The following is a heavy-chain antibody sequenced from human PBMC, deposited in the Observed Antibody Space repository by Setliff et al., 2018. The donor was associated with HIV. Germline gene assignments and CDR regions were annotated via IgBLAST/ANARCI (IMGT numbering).Heavy chain of an antibody. V-gene: IGHV1-69*05. CDR3: ARGPPSRYCSGGSCYSFKGYFDY. CDR1: GGTFSSYA. CDR2: IIPIFGTA. D-gene: IGHD2-15*01. Sequence: ASVKVSCKASGGTFSSYAISWVRQAPGQGLEWMGGIIPIFGTANYAQKFQGRVTITTDESTSTAYMELSSLRSEDTAVYYCARGPPSRYCSGGSCYSFKGYFDYWGQGTLVTVSS. J-gene: IGHJ4*02.